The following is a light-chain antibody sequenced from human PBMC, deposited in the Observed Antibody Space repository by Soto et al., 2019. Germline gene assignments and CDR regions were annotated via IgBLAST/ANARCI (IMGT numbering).Light chain of an antibody. CDR2: DAS. J-gene: IGKJ5*01. V-gene: IGKV1-33*01. Sequence: DIQMTQYPNSLASSVGGRINITCQASQKINNYLNWYQQKPGRAPKLLIYDASNLEAGVPSRFRGSGSGTDFTFTISRLQPEDIATYYCQQYENLPTFGQGTRLEIK. CDR3: QQYENLPT. CDR1: QKINNY.